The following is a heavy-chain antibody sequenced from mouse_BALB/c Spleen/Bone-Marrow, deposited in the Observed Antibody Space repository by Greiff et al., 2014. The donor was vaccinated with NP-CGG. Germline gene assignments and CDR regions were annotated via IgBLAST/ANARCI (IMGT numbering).Heavy chain of an antibody. D-gene: IGHD1-1*02. Sequence: VQLQQSGPDLVKPSQSLSLTCTVPDYSITSGYSWHWIRQFPGNKLEWMGYIHYSGSTNYNPSLKSRISITRDTSKNQFFLQLNTGTTEDTAAYYCARFDGAYAMDYWGQGTSVTVSS. J-gene: IGHJ4*01. CDR1: DYSITSGYS. V-gene: IGHV3-1*02. CDR2: IHYSGST. CDR3: ARFDGAYAMDY.